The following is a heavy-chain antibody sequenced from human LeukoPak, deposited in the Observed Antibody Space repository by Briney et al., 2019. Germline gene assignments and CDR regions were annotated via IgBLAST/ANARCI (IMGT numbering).Heavy chain of an antibody. CDR1: GFTFSSYS. J-gene: IGHJ4*02. D-gene: IGHD3-9*01. V-gene: IGHV3-21*01. Sequence: PGGSLRLSCAAFGFTFSSYSMNWVRQAPGKGLEWVSSISSSSSYIYYADSVKGRFTISRDNAKNSLYLQMNSLRAEDTAVYYCARDNDLLRYFDWPLDYWGRGTLVTVSS. CDR3: ARDNDLLRYFDWPLDY. CDR2: ISSSSSYI.